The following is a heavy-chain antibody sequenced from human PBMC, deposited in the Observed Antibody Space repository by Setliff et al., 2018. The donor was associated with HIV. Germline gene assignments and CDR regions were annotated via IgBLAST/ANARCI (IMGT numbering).Heavy chain of an antibody. D-gene: IGHD5-18*01. J-gene: IGHJ4*02. V-gene: IGHV4-4*07. CDR1: GDSISGYY. Sequence: SETLSLTCTSSGDSISGYYWSWIRQPAGKGLEWIGRMHTSGNTNYNPSLKSRVTMSVETSKNQFSLRLSSVTAADTAVYYCARDQKGYSYGYFDSWGQGTLVTVSS. CDR3: ARDQKGYSYGYFDS. CDR2: MHTSGNT.